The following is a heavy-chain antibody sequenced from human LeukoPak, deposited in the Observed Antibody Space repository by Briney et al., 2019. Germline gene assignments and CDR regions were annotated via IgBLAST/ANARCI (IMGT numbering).Heavy chain of an antibody. J-gene: IGHJ1*01. CDR2: ISGSGGST. V-gene: IGHV3-23*01. Sequence: GGSLRLSCAASGFTFSSYAMSWVRQAPGKGLEWVSAISGSGGSTYHADSVKGRFTISRDNSKNTLYLQMNSLRAEDTAVYYCAKRGVWYSGSYTPEYFQHWGQGTLVTVSS. D-gene: IGHD1-26*01. CDR3: AKRGVWYSGSYTPEYFQH. CDR1: GFTFSSYA.